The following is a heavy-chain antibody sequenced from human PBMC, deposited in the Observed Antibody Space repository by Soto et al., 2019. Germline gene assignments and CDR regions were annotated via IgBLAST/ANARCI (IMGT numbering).Heavy chain of an antibody. J-gene: IGHJ4*02. CDR2: ISSSSGTI. D-gene: IGHD6-19*01. CDR1: GFTFSSYS. CDR3: ARASGGWYPVHFDY. Sequence: EVQLVESGGGLVQPGGSLRLSCAASGFTFSSYSMNWVRQAPGKGLEWVSYISSSSGTIYYADSVKGRFTISRDNAKNSLYLQMRSLSAEDTALYYCARASGGWYPVHFDYWGQGTLVTVSS. V-gene: IGHV3-48*01.